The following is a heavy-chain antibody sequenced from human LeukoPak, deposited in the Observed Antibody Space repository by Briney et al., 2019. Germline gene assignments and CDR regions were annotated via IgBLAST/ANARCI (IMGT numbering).Heavy chain of an antibody. V-gene: IGHV1-69*13. CDR1: VTTFSSYA. Sequence: ASVKVSCKASVTTFSSYAISWVRHAPGQGLERMGVIIPIFGTANYAQKFQGRVTITADESTSTAYMELSSLRSEDTAVYYCARAPANYDYVWGSYREYYFDYWGQGTLVTVSS. D-gene: IGHD3-16*02. CDR2: IIPIFGTA. J-gene: IGHJ4*02. CDR3: ARAPANYDYVWGSYREYYFDY.